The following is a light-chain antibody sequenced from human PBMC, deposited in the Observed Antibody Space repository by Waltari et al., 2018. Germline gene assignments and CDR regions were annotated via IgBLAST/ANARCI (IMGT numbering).Light chain of an antibody. V-gene: IGKV1-5*03. J-gene: IGKJ4*01. CDR2: KAS. Sequence: IQMTQSPSTLSASVGDRVTITCLASQSVSSWLAWYQQKPGKAPKLLIYKASSLESGVPSRFSGSGSGTEFTLTISSLEPEDFATYYCQQHDRPPLTFGGGTRVEIK. CDR1: QSVSSW. CDR3: QQHDRPPLT.